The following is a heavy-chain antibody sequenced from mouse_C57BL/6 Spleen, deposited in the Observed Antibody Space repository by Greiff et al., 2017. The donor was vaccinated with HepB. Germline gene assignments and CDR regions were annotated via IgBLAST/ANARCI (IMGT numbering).Heavy chain of an antibody. CDR3: AMGDYAGGDWYFDV. D-gene: IGHD2-4*01. V-gene: IGHV1-74*01. J-gene: IGHJ1*03. CDR1: GYTFTSYW. CDR2: IHPSDSDT. Sequence: QVQLQQPGAELVKPGASVKVSCKASGYTFTSYWMHWVKQRPGQGLEWIGRIHPSDSDTNYNQKFKGKATLTVDKYSSTAYMQLSSLTSEDSAVYYCAMGDYAGGDWYFDVWGTGTTVTVSS.